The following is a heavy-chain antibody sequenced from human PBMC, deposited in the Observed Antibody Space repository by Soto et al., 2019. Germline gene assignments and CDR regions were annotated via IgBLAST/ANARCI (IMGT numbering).Heavy chain of an antibody. CDR3: AKDSGCVNNACAYDP. CDR1: GFSFSDYT. J-gene: IGHJ5*02. CDR2: ISRGSDYI. D-gene: IGHD1-20*01. Sequence: EEHLVESGGGLVKPGGSLRLTCAGSGFSFSDYTMNWVRQAPGKGLEWVSSISRGSDYIFYADTVKGRITISREHASNSLYLQMSSLRAEDTAVYYCAKDSGCVNNACAYDPWGQGTLVSVSS. V-gene: IGHV3-21*01.